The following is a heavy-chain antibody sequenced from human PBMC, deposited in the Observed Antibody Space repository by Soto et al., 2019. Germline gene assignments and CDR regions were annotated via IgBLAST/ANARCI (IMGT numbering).Heavy chain of an antibody. D-gene: IGHD2-15*01. Sequence: LSLTCSVSGDSISTVDYFWAWIRQPPGQALEYIGYIYKSTTTYYNPSFESRVAISLDTSKSQFSLTVTSVTAADTAVYFCARGRYCLTGRCFPNWFDSWGQGTLVIVSS. CDR2: IYKSTTT. CDR3: ARGRYCLTGRCFPNWFDS. CDR1: GDSISTVDYF. V-gene: IGHV4-30-4*01. J-gene: IGHJ5*01.